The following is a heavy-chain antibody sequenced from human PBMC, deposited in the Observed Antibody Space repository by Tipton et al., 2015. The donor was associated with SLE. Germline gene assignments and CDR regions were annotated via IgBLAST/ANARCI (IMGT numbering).Heavy chain of an antibody. Sequence: TLSLTCTVSGGSISSGFYWGWIRQPPGKGLEWIGNIYHSGSTFYNPSLKSRVTISVDTSKNQFSLKLSSVTAADTAVYYCARVSTTVVTLRYWGQGTLVTVSS. CDR2: IYHSGST. CDR1: GGSISSGFY. V-gene: IGHV4-38-2*02. J-gene: IGHJ4*02. D-gene: IGHD4-23*01. CDR3: ARVSTTVVTLRY.